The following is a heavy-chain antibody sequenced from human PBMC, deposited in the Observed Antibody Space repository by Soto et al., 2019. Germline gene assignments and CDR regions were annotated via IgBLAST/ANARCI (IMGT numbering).Heavy chain of an antibody. J-gene: IGHJ5*02. V-gene: IGHV1-69*13. CDR1: GGTFSSYA. CDR2: IIPIFGTA. CDR3: ARDSYCSSTSCYRWSWFDP. D-gene: IGHD2-2*01. Sequence: ASVKVSCKASGGTFSSYAISWVRQAPGQGLEWMGGIIPIFGTANYAQKFQGRVTITADESTSTAYMELSSLRSEDTAVYYCARDSYCSSTSCYRWSWFDPWGQGTLVTVS.